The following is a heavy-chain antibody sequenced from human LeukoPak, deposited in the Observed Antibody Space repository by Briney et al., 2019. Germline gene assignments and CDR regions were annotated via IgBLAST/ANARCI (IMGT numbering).Heavy chain of an antibody. CDR3: ARDSVSYYDFWSGYYSPGDY. J-gene: IGHJ4*02. D-gene: IGHD3-3*01. CDR1: GGTFSSYA. V-gene: IGHV1-46*01. Sequence: GASVKVSCKASGGTFSSYAISWVRQAPGQGLEWMGIINPSGGSTSYAQKFQGRVTMTRDTSTSTVYMELSSLRSEDTAVYYCARDSVSYYDFWSGYYSPGDYWGQGTLVTVSS. CDR2: INPSGGST.